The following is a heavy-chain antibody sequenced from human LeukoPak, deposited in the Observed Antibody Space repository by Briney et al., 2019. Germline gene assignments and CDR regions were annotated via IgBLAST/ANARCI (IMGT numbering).Heavy chain of an antibody. CDR3: ARGSGLYCSSTSCPYNY. CDR1: GGSFSCYY. CDR2: VNHSGGT. J-gene: IGHJ4*02. V-gene: IGHV4-34*01. Sequence: SETLSLTCAVYGGSFSCYYWSWIRQPPGKGLEWIGEVNHSGGTNYNPYLKSRVTISVDTSKNQFSLKLSSVTAADTAVYYCARGSGLYCSSTSCPYNYWGQGTLVTVSS. D-gene: IGHD2-2*01.